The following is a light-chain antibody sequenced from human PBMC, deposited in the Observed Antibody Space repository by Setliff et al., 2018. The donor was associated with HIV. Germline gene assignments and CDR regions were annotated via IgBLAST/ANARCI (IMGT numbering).Light chain of an antibody. J-gene: IGLJ2*01. CDR1: SSDIGGYNY. CDR3: SSYTSSNTVV. V-gene: IGLV2-14*03. CDR2: DVT. Sequence: QSALTQPASVSGSPGRSITISCTGTSSDIGGYNYVSWYQQHPDKAPKLMIYDVTNRPSGVSNRFSGSKSGSTASLTISGLQAGDEAYYYCSSYTSSNTVVFGGGTKVTVL.